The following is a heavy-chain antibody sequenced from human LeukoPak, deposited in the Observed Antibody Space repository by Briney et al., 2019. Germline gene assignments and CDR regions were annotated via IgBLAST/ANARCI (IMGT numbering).Heavy chain of an antibody. CDR2: ISGSGGST. Sequence: GGSLRLSCAASGFTFSSYAMSWVRQAPGKGLEWVSAISGSGGSTYYADSVKGRFTISRDNSKNTLYLQMNSLRAEDTAVYHCAKSPASIAAAGGVDYWGQGTLVTVSS. CDR1: GFTFSSYA. D-gene: IGHD6-13*01. CDR3: AKSPASIAAAGGVDY. J-gene: IGHJ4*02. V-gene: IGHV3-23*01.